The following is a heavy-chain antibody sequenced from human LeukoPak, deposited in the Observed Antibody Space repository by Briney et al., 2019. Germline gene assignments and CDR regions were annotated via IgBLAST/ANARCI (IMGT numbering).Heavy chain of an antibody. CDR2: TYYRSKWYN. Sequence: SQTLSLTCAISGDSLSSNIAAWNWIRHSPTRGLEWQGRTYYRSKWYNDYAISVKSRISINPDTSKNQFALQVNSVTPEDTAVYYCGREDGTGYTDYWGQGTLVTVSS. CDR3: GREDGTGYTDY. V-gene: IGHV6-1*01. J-gene: IGHJ4*02. D-gene: IGHD3-9*01. CDR1: GDSLSSNIAA.